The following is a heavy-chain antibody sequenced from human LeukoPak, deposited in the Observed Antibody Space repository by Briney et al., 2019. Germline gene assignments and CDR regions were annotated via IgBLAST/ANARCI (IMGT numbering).Heavy chain of an antibody. CDR1: GGSISSSSYY. Sequence: SETLSLTCTVSGGSISSSSYYWGWIRQPPGKGLEWIGRIYYSGSTYYNPSLKSRVTISVDTSKNQFSLKLSSVTAADTAVYYCASLGGSGSSYWGQGTLVTVSS. CDR2: IYYSGST. D-gene: IGHD1-26*01. V-gene: IGHV4-39*01. CDR3: ASLGGSGSSY. J-gene: IGHJ4*02.